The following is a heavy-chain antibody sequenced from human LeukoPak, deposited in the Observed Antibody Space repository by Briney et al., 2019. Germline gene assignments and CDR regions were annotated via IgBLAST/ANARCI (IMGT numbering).Heavy chain of an antibody. V-gene: IGHV4-61*02. D-gene: IGHD2/OR15-2a*01. CDR2: IYTSGST. J-gene: IGHJ3*02. CDR3: ARSTTVSTADAFDI. Sequence: SETLSLTCTVSGGSISCGSYYWSWIRQPAGKGLEWIGRIYTSGSTNYNPSLKSRVTISVDTSKNQFSLKLSSVTAADTAVYYCARSTTVSTADAFDIWGQGTMVTVSS. CDR1: GGSISCGSYY.